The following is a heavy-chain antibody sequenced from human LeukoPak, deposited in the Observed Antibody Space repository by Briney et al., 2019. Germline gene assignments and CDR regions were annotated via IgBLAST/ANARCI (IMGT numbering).Heavy chain of an antibody. CDR3: ARRWGNIVGVTYEY. D-gene: IGHD3-16*01. CDR2: IYYTGST. J-gene: IGHJ4*02. Sequence: PSETLSLTCTIAGSSITSVSHYWGWIRQPPGKGLEWIGDIYYTGSTYYSPSLRSRVTMSVHTSENQFSLRLNSVTAVDTAVYYCARRWGNIVGVTYEYWGQGTLVTVSS. CDR1: GSSITSVSHY. V-gene: IGHV4-39*01.